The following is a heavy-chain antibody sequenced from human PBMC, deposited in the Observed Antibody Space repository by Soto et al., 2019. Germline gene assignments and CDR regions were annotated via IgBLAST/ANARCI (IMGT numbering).Heavy chain of an antibody. D-gene: IGHD2-21*02. V-gene: IGHV3-64D*08. CDR2: ISSNGGST. CDR3: IKDKGATIKKVTLDV. Sequence: PGGSLRLSCSASGFTCSGYAMNWVRQAPGKGLEYVSAISSNGGSTYYTDSVKGRFTISRDNSKNTLYLQMSSLRAEDTAVYYCIKDKGATIKKVTLDVWGQGTTVTVSS. J-gene: IGHJ6*02. CDR1: GFTCSGYA.